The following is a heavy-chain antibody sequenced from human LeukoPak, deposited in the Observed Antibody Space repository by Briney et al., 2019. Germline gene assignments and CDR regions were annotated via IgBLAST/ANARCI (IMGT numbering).Heavy chain of an antibody. D-gene: IGHD3-10*01. Sequence: SETLSLTCTVSGGSISSSSYYWGWIRQPPGKGLEWIGSIYYSGSTYYNPSLKSRVTISVDTSKNQFSLKLSSVTAADTAVYYCARHMLKMHGYYGSGRGLVADYWGQGTLVTVSS. V-gene: IGHV4-39*01. CDR1: GGSISSSSYY. CDR2: IYYSGST. J-gene: IGHJ4*02. CDR3: ARHMLKMHGYYGSGRGLVADY.